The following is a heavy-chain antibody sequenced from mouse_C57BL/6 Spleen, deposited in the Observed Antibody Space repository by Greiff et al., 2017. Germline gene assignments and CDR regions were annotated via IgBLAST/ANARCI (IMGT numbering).Heavy chain of an antibody. J-gene: IGHJ4*01. CDR3: ARNRGRNYYAMDY. Sequence: VQLQQSGPGLVQPSQSLSITCTVSGFSLTSYGVHWVRQSPGKGLEWLGVIWSGGSTDYNAAFISSLSISKDNSKSQVFFKMHSLQADDTAIYYCARNRGRNYYAMDYWGQGTSVTVSS. CDR2: IWSGGST. V-gene: IGHV2-2*01. D-gene: IGHD3-3*01. CDR1: GFSLTSYG.